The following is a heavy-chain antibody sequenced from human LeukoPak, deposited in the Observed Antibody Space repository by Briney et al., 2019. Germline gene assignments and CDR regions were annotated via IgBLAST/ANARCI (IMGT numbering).Heavy chain of an antibody. J-gene: IGHJ3*02. Sequence: SETLSLTCTVSGGSICSYYWSWIRQPPGKGLEWIGYIYYSGSTNYNPSLKSRVTISVDTSKNQFSLKLSSVTAADTAVYYCAGHCGGDCSIGAFDIWGQGTMVTVSS. V-gene: IGHV4-59*01. CDR2: IYYSGST. CDR1: GGSICSYY. CDR3: AGHCGGDCSIGAFDI. D-gene: IGHD2-21*02.